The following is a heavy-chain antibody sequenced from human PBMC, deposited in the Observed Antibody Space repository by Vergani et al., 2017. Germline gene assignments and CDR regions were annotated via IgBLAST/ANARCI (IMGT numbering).Heavy chain of an antibody. J-gene: IGHJ1*01. CDR1: GVSFSGYS. CDR3: ARRERGMVYARPGYCQH. V-gene: IGHV4-34*01. Sequence: QVQLQQWGAGLLKPSETLSLTCAVSGVSFSGYSRSCIRQPPGQGLELIVEINHSGSTNYHPSLQSRVTISVDTSKNQFSLKLSAVTAADTAVYYCARRERGMVYARPGYCQHWGQGTLVTVSS. CDR2: INHSGST. D-gene: IGHD2-8*01.